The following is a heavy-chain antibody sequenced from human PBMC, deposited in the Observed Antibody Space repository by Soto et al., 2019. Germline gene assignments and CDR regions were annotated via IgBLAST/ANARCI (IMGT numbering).Heavy chain of an antibody. D-gene: IGHD3-16*01. CDR3: AIDLMRITESFDY. CDR2: IDHDTGAA. V-gene: IGHV1-2*02. J-gene: IGHJ4*02. CDR1: RYAFAGQH. Sequence: ASVNVSCKTSRYAFAGQHIHWVRQAPGQRLEWMGWIDHDTGAADSIGKFRGRIVLTSDTSISTAYMELASLTSDDTAFYYCAIDLMRITESFDYWGQGTVVTVSS.